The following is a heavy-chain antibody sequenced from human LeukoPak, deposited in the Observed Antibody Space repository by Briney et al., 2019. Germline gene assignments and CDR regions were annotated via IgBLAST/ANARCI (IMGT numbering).Heavy chain of an antibody. CDR1: GFTFSSYA. J-gene: IGHJ4*02. Sequence: GGSLRLSCAASGFTFSSYAMSWVRQAPGKGLEWVSAISGSGGSTYYADSVKGRFTISRDNSKNTLYLQMNSLRAEDTAVYYCAGDYTYCSDGLCRPQFDYWGQGTVVTVSS. CDR2: ISGSGGST. V-gene: IGHV3-23*01. D-gene: IGHD5-24*01. CDR3: AGDYTYCSDGLCRPQFDY.